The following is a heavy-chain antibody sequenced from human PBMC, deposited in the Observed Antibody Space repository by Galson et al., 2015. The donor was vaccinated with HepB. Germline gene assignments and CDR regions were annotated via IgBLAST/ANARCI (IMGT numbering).Heavy chain of an antibody. V-gene: IGHV3-11*06. D-gene: IGHD3-3*01. CDR2: LSSNSDYT. CDR1: GFSFRDYY. Sequence: SLRLSCAASGFSFRDYYMSWIRQAPGKGLEWISYLSSNSDYTYYDDSVKGRFTISRDNAKNSLYLQMNSLRAEDTAVYYCARDSSAEFDYWGQGALVTVSS. CDR3: ARDSSAEFDY. J-gene: IGHJ4*02.